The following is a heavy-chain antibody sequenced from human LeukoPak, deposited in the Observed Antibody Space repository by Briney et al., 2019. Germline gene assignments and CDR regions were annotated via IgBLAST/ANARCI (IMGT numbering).Heavy chain of an antibody. CDR2: INHSGST. J-gene: IGHJ6*02. CDR1: GGSFSGYY. Sequence: SETLSLTYAVYGGSFSGYYWSWIRQPPGKGLEWIGEINHSGSTNYNPSLKSRVTISVDMSKNQFSLKLSSVTAADTAVYYCARVPVMHLGVYGDYEHYYYYGMDVWGQGTTVTVSS. V-gene: IGHV4-34*01. D-gene: IGHD4-17*01. CDR3: ARVPVMHLGVYGDYEHYYYYGMDV.